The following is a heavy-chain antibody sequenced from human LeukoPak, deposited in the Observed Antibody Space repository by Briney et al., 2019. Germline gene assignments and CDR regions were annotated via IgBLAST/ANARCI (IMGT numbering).Heavy chain of an antibody. V-gene: IGHV4-34*01. D-gene: IGHD3-22*01. J-gene: IGHJ4*02. Sequence: SETLSLTCAVYGGSFSGYYWSWIGQPPGKGLEWIGEMNHSGSTNYNPSLKSRVTISVDTSKNQFSLKLSSVTAADTAVYYCARAHDYYDGKPIDYWGQGTLVTVSS. CDR3: ARAHDYYDGKPIDY. CDR2: MNHSGST. CDR1: GGSFSGYY.